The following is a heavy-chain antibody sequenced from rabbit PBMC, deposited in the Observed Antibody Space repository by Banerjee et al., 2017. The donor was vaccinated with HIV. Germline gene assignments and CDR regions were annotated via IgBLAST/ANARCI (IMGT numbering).Heavy chain of an antibody. CDR1: GFDFRSSYW. Sequence: QEQLAESGGGLVQPEGSLTVTCKASGFDFRSSYWICWVRQAPGKGLEWIACIYAGSSGSTYYASWAKGRFTISKTSSPTVTLQMTSLTAADTATYFCARDAGGGAGGYAYFNLWGPGTLVTVS. CDR2: IYAGSSGST. J-gene: IGHJ4*01. V-gene: IGHV1S45*01. CDR3: ARDAGGGAGGYAYFNL. D-gene: IGHD6-1*01.